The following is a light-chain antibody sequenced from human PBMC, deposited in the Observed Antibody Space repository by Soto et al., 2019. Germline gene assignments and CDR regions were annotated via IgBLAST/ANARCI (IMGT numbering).Light chain of an antibody. CDR1: QSVLYSSNNKNY. V-gene: IGKV4-1*01. Sequence: DIVMTQSPDSLAVSLGERATINCKSSQSVLYSSNNKNYLAWYHQKPGQPPKLLIYWASTRESGVPDRFSGSGSAPDFTLTITSLQAEDVAVYYCQQYYDTPYTFGHGTKLEIK. J-gene: IGKJ2*01. CDR2: WAS. CDR3: QQYYDTPYT.